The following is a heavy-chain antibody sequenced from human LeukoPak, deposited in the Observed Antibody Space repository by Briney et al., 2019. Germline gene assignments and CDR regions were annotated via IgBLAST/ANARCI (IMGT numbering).Heavy chain of an antibody. CDR2: ISGSGGST. D-gene: IGHD6-13*01. CDR3: AKDAYSSSPLWPVDSGLFGY. J-gene: IGHJ4*02. CDR1: GFTFSTYC. Sequence: GGSLRLSCAASGFTFSTYCMSWVRQAPGKGLEWVSAISGSGGSTYYADSVKGRFTISRDNSKNTLYLQMNSLRAEDTAVYYCAKDAYSSSPLWPVDSGLFGYWGQGTLVTVSS. V-gene: IGHV3-23*01.